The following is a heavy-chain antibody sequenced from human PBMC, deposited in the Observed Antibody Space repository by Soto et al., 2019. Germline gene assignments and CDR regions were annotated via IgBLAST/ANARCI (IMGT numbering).Heavy chain of an antibody. CDR1: GGTFSSYA. Sequence: GASVKVSCKASGGTFSSYAISWVRQAPGQGLEWMGGIIPIFGTANYAQKFQGRVTITADESTSTAYMELSSLRSEDTAVYYCARALVGATTVTSGMRYYGMDVWGQGTTVTAP. CDR3: ARALVGATTVTSGMRYYGMDV. V-gene: IGHV1-69*13. CDR2: IIPIFGTA. D-gene: IGHD1-26*01. J-gene: IGHJ6*02.